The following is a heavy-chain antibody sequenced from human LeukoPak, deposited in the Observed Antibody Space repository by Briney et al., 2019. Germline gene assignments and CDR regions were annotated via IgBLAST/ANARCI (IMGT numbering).Heavy chain of an antibody. V-gene: IGHV3-33*01. D-gene: IGHD5-18*01. J-gene: IGHJ4*02. CDR1: GFTFSNYG. CDR2: IWYDGSNK. CDR3: ARGGTAKSYDY. Sequence: GGSLRLSCAASGFTFSNYGMHWVRQAPGKGLEWVAAIWYDGSNKYYGDSVKGRFTISRDNSKNTLYLQMNSLRAEDTAAYYCARGGTAKSYDYWGQGTLVTVSS.